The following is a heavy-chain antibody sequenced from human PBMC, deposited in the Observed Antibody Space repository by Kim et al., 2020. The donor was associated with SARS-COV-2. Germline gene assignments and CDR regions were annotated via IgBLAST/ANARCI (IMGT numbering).Heavy chain of an antibody. Sequence: GGSLRLSCAASGFTFSSYAMHWVRQAPGKGLEWVAVISYDGSNKYYADSVKGRLTISRDNSKNTLYLQMNSLRAEDTAVYYCARDPIDYSYYLDYWGQGTLVTASS. V-gene: IGHV3-30-3*01. CDR3: ARDPIDYSYYLDY. D-gene: IGHD4-17*01. CDR1: GFTFSSYA. CDR2: ISYDGSNK. J-gene: IGHJ4*02.